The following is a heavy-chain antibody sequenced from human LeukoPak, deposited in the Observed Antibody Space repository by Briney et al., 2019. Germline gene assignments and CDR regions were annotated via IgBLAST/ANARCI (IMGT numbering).Heavy chain of an antibody. V-gene: IGHV4-39*01. CDR3: ARIHTTRVGARGFLQD. CDR2: MYHSGSP. J-gene: IGHJ1*01. Sequence: SETLSLTCIVSGDSTSSSNYYWGWIRQPPGKGLVWIGSMYHSGSPYYNPSLKSRVTISVDTSKTQSSLKLSDVTAADTAVHYCARIHTTRVGARGFLQDWGQGTAVTVSS. D-gene: IGHD1-26*01. CDR1: GDSTSSSNYY.